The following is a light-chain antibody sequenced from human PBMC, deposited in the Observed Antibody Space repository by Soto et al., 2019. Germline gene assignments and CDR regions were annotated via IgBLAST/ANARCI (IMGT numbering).Light chain of an antibody. J-gene: IGKJ5*01. CDR2: ETS. V-gene: IGKV1-17*03. CDR3: LQHNTYPYT. CDR1: QDISRF. Sequence: DVQMAQSPSAMSASVGDRVTIACRASQDISRFVAWFQHKPGRAPELLIYETSNLQPGVPSRFSGSGSGTEFTLAISGLQPEDFATYYCLQHNTYPYTFGQGTRLEIK.